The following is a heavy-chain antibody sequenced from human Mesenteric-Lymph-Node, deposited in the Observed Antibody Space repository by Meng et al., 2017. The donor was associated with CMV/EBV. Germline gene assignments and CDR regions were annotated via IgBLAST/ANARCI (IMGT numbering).Heavy chain of an antibody. CDR2: IIPIFGTA. D-gene: IGHD2-15*01. J-gene: IGHJ6*02. Sequence: SVKVSCKASGGPFSSYAISWVRQAPGQGLEWMGGIIPIFGTANYAQKFQGRVTITTDESTSTAYMELSSLRSEDTAVYYCARDLCGGNCYPWLNYYYGMDVWGQGTTVTVSS. CDR1: GGPFSSYA. CDR3: ARDLCGGNCYPWLNYYYGMDV. V-gene: IGHV1-69*05.